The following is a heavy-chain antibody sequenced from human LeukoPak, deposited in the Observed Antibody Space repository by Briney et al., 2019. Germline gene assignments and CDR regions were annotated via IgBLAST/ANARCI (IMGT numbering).Heavy chain of an antibody. J-gene: IGHJ4*02. V-gene: IGHV3-21*04. CDR1: GFTFSSYS. D-gene: IGHD5-12*01. CDR3: ATGYSGYEGLVDY. Sequence: PGGSLRLSCAASGFTFSSYSMNWVRQAPGKGLEWVSSISSSSSYIYYADSVKGRFTISRDNAKNSLYLQMNSLRAEDTALYYCATGYSGYEGLVDYWGQGTLVTVSS. CDR2: ISSSSSYI.